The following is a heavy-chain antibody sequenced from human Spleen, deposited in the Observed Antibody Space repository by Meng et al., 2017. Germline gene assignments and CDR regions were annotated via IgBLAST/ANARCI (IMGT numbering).Heavy chain of an antibody. V-gene: IGHV3-7*01. D-gene: IGHD3-3*01. CDR2: IKEDGSED. CDR1: GFTFSAHW. Sequence: GESLKISCAASGFTFSAHWMSWVRQAPGRGLEWVANIKEDGSEDYYGDSVRGRFTISRDNSKNTLYLQMNSLRAEDTAVYHCASSPQGYDFYNYYFDYWGQGTLVTVSS. J-gene: IGHJ4*02. CDR3: ASSPQGYDFYNYYFDY.